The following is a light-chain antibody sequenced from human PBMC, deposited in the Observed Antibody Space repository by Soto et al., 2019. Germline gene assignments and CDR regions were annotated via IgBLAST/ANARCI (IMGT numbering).Light chain of an antibody. CDR1: QSVTNNN. V-gene: IGKV3-20*01. Sequence: EIVLTQSPGILSFSPGERATLSFRASQSVTNNNLTWYQQNPGQAPRLLIYGASIRATGIPDRFSGSGSGTDFTLTISRLEPEDFAVYYCQQYGSSPTTFGQGTKVDIK. J-gene: IGKJ1*01. CDR2: GAS. CDR3: QQYGSSPTT.